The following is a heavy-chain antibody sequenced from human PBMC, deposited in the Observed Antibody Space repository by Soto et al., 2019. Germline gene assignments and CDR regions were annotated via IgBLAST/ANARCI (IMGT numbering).Heavy chain of an antibody. J-gene: IGHJ4*02. V-gene: IGHV3-48*03. CDR3: ARGQYSGGGGYFDY. CDR2: ISSSGSTI. CDR1: GFTFSSYE. D-gene: IGHD6-19*01. Sequence: EVQLVESGGGLVQPGGSLRLSCAASGFTFSSYEMNWVRQAPGKGLEWVSYISSSGSTIYYADSVKGRFTISRDKAKNTLYVQKNSRRAEDTAVYYCARGQYSGGGGYFDYWGQETLVTVSS.